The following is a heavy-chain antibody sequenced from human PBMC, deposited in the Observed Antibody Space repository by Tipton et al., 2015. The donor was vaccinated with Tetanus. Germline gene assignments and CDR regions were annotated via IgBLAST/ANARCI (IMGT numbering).Heavy chain of an antibody. V-gene: IGHV4-4*07. D-gene: IGHD3-22*01. Sequence: TLSLTCSVSGGSISNYYWNWIRQPAGKGLEWIGRIYVTGATNHSPALQSRVTMSIDRAKNQLSLTLNSVTAADGAMYYCAREDVYFHDGSGFYAFDVWGRGTMVAVSS. CDR1: GGSISNYY. J-gene: IGHJ3*01. CDR2: IYVTGAT. CDR3: AREDVYFHDGSGFYAFDV.